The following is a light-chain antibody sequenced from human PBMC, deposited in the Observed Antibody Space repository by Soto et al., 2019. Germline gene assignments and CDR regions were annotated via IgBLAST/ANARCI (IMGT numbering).Light chain of an antibody. V-gene: IGKV3D-15*01. CDR2: DAS. CDR3: QPYNNWPLT. CDR1: QSVSYY. Sequence: EIVMTQSPATLSVSPGERATLSCRASQSVSYYLAWYQQNPGQAPRLLIYDASSRDTGVPDRFSGSGSGTEFTLTISSLQSEDFAVYYCQPYNNWPLTVGGGTKV. J-gene: IGKJ4*01.